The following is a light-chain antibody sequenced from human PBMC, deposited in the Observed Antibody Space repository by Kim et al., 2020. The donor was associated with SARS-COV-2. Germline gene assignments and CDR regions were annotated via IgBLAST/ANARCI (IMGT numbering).Light chain of an antibody. J-gene: IGKJ2*01. CDR2: DVS. CDR1: QSIGRW. Sequence: DIQMTQSPSTLSASVGDRVTITCRASQSIGRWLAWYQQKPGKAPKLLIYDVSSLESGVPSRFSGSGSGTEFTLTISTLQPDDFATHYCPQYITFSYTCGQETNRE. CDR3: PQYITFSYT. V-gene: IGKV1-5*01.